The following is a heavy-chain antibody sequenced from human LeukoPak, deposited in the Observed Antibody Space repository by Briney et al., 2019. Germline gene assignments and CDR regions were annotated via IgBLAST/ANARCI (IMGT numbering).Heavy chain of an antibody. CDR3: ASLFSGYCSSTSCPSDY. V-gene: IGHV1-18*01. CDR1: GYTFTCYG. CDR2: ISAYNGNT. D-gene: IGHD2-2*01. J-gene: IGHJ4*02. Sequence: ASVKVSCKASGYTFTCYGISWVRQAPGQGLEWMGWISAYNGNTNYAQKLQGRVTMTTDTSTSTAYMELRSLRSDDTAVYYCASLFSGYCSSTSCPSDYWGQGTLVTVSS.